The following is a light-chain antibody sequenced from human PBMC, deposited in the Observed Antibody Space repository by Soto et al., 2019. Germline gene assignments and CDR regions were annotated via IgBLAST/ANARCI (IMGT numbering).Light chain of an antibody. Sequence: GDRVTITCRASQSISGSLAWYQQKPGKAPNLLIYEASNLKSGVPSRFSGSGSGTEYTLTISSLQPDDSASYYCQQYNGYCTFGQGTRVEIK. CDR2: EAS. CDR3: QQYNGYCT. CDR1: QSISGS. J-gene: IGKJ1*01. V-gene: IGKV1-5*03.